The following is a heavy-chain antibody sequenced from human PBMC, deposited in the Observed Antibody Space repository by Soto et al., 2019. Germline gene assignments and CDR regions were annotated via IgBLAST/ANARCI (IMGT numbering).Heavy chain of an antibody. CDR2: IYYSGST. CDR3: ARTTTAVARLDY. J-gene: IGHJ4*02. V-gene: IGHV4-4*02. Sequence: SETLSLTCAVSGDSINSSHWWNWVRQPPEKGLEWIGQIYYSGSTYYNPSLKSRVTISVDTSKNQFSLKLSSVTAADTAVYYCARTTTAVARLDYWGQGTLVTVSS. CDR1: GDSINSSHW. D-gene: IGHD6-19*01.